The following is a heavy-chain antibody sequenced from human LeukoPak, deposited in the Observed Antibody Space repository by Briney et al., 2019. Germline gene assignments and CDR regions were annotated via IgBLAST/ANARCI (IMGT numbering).Heavy chain of an antibody. CDR1: GGSISSYY. CDR3: ARARGIVVPAAMEYYYYYMDV. Sequence: SETLSLTCTVSGGSISSYYWSWIRQPPRKGLEWIGYIYYSGSTNYNPSLKSRVTISVDTSKNQFSLKLSSVTVADTAVYYCARARGIVVPAAMEYYYYYMDVWGKGTTVTVSS. D-gene: IGHD2-2*01. CDR2: IYYSGST. J-gene: IGHJ6*03. V-gene: IGHV4-59*01.